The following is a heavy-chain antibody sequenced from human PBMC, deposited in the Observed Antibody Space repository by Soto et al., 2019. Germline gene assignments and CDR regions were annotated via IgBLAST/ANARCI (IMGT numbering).Heavy chain of an antibody. CDR2: ISPMFGAA. CDR1: GGTFNTYA. D-gene: IGHD3-16*01. Sequence: QVQLVQSGAEMKKPGSSVKVSCQSSGGTFNTYAMNWVRQAPGQGPEWMGDISPMFGAANYAPKFQGRVTITADESTGTSYMQLSSLTSVDTALYFCAREVHVHTPAFVYWGQGTLVTVSS. V-gene: IGHV1-69*19. CDR3: AREVHVHTPAFVY. J-gene: IGHJ4*02.